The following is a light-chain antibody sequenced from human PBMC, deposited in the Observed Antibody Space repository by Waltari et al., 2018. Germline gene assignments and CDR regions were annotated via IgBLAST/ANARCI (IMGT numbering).Light chain of an antibody. CDR1: QDISNY. CDR2: AAS. CDR3: QQYNITPPA. Sequence: DVQMTQSPSSPSASIGDRVTITCRASQDISNYLAWFQQKPGKAPKSLIYAASSLQSGVPTRFSCSGSGTDFTRTISSLQPEDFASYYCQQYNITPPACGHGNRVEIK. J-gene: IGKJ1*01. V-gene: IGKV1-16*01.